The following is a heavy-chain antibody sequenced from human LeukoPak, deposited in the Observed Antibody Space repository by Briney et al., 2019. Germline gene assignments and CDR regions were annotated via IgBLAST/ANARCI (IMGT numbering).Heavy chain of an antibody. D-gene: IGHD3-22*01. V-gene: IGHV1-2*02. CDR3: AREVVVMPYYYYGMDV. CDR2: INPNSGGT. J-gene: IGHJ6*02. Sequence: ASVKVSCKASGYTFTGYYMHWVRQAPGQGREWMGWINPNSGGTNYAQKFQGRVTMTRDTSISTAYMELSRLRSDDTAVYYCAREVVVMPYYYYGMDVWGQGTTVTVSS. CDR1: GYTFTGYY.